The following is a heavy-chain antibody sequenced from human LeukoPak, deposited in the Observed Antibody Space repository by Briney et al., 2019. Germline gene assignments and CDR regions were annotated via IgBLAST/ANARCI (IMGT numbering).Heavy chain of an antibody. CDR2: ISGSGGST. CDR1: GFTFSSYA. V-gene: IGHV3-23*01. D-gene: IGHD4-23*01. CDR3: AKSLGYGGNRARLDF. J-gene: IGHJ4*02. Sequence: PGGSLRLSCAASGFTFSSYAMSWVRQAPGKGLEWVSAISGSGGSTYYADSVKGRFTISRDNSKNALYLQMNSLRAEDTAVYYCAKSLGYGGNRARLDFWGQGTLVTVSS.